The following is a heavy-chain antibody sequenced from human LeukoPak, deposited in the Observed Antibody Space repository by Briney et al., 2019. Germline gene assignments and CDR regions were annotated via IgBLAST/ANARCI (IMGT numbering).Heavy chain of an antibody. Sequence: ASVKVSCKASGYTFTSYGFSWVRQAPGQGLEWMGWISVYNGNTNYAQKFQGRVTMTTDTSTSTAHTELRSLRSDDTAVYYCARQGYSGHSQGAADYWGQGTLVTVSS. CDR3: ARQGYSGHSQGAADY. V-gene: IGHV1-18*01. CDR1: GYTFTSYG. CDR2: ISVYNGNT. D-gene: IGHD4-23*01. J-gene: IGHJ4*02.